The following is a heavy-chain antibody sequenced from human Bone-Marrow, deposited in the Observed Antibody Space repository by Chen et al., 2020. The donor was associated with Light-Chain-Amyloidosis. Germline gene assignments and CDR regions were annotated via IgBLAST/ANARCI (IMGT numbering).Heavy chain of an antibody. CDR1: GFRFRNYA. J-gene: IGHJ4*02. V-gene: IGHV3-30-3*01. D-gene: IGHD3-16*01. Sequence: QVQLVASGGGAVQPGRSLRLSCAASGFRFRNYAMHWVRQTPDKGLGWLAVIADEGTKKCYRGSVQGRFNISRDNSKTTLCMAMDTLAVEDTAIYYCAREGGGVEGRPFDYWGQGALVTVSS. CDR3: AREGGGVEGRPFDY. CDR2: IADEGTKK.